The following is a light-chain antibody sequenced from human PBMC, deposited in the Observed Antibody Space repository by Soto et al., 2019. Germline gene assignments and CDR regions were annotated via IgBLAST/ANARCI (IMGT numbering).Light chain of an antibody. V-gene: IGKV3-11*01. CDR1: QYVGTR. CDR3: HQRQSWPRT. J-gene: IGKJ1*01. Sequence: EIVLTQSPATLSSSPVETSTLSCIASQYVGTRLAWYQHKPGQAPRLLIYYTSNRATGIPARFSGSGSGTDFTLTINSLAPEDFAIYYCHQRQSWPRTFGQGTKVDIK. CDR2: YTS.